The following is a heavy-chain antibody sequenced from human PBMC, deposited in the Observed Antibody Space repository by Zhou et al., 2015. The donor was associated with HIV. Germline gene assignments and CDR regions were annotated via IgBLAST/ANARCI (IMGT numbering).Heavy chain of an antibody. CDR2: IIPIFGTA. CDR3: ARARSIAAAGPRNYYGMDV. V-gene: IGHV1-69*01. D-gene: IGHD6-13*01. Sequence: QVQLVQSGAEVKKPGSSVKVSCKASGGTFSSYAISWVRQAPGQGLEWMGGIIPIFGTANYAQKFQGRVTITADESTSTAYMELSSLRSEDTAVYYCARARSIAAAGPRNYYGMDVWGQGTTVTVSS. CDR1: GGTFSSYA. J-gene: IGHJ6*02.